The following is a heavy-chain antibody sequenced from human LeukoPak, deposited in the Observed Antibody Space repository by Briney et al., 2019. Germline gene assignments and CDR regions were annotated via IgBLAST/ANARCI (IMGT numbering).Heavy chain of an antibody. Sequence: PGGSLRLSCAASGFTVSSNYMSWVRQALGKGLEWVSVIYSGGSTYYADSVKGRFTISRDNSKNTLYLQMNSLRAEDTAVYYCARDPGGPHTVKWDAFDIWGQGTMVTVSS. J-gene: IGHJ3*02. CDR3: ARDPGGPHTVKWDAFDI. CDR2: IYSGGST. CDR1: GFTVSSNY. V-gene: IGHV3-53*01. D-gene: IGHD2-2*02.